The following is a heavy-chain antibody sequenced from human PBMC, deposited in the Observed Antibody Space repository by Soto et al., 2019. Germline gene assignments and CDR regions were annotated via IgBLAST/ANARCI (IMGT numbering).Heavy chain of an antibody. V-gene: IGHV3-11*05. CDR3: AGDADILPGSDAFDI. J-gene: IGHJ3*02. CDR2: ISSSSSYT. D-gene: IGHD3-9*01. Sequence: QVQLVESGGGLVKPGGSLRLSCAASGFTFSDYYMSWIRQAPGKGLEWVSYISSSSSYTHYAVSVKGRFTISRDNAKNSLYLQMKDLRAEDTAVYYCAGDADILPGSDAFDIWGQGTMVTVSS. CDR1: GFTFSDYY.